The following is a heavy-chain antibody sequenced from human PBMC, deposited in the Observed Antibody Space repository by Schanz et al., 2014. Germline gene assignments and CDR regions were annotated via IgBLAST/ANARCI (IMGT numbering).Heavy chain of an antibody. CDR1: GYTFSSYG. J-gene: IGHJ4*02. CDR3: ARGYGDSPTDC. Sequence: QVQLVQSGAEVKKPGASVKVSCKASGYTFSSYGITWVRQAPGQGLEWMGWINGYNGHTLYAQKFQGRVTMTTDTATSTSDMELTSLRFDDTAVYYCARGYGDSPTDCWGQGTRVTVSS. CDR2: INGYNGHT. D-gene: IGHD4-17*01. V-gene: IGHV1-18*01.